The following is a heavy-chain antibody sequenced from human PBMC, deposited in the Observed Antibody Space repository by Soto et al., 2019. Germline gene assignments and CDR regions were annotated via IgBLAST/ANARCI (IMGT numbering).Heavy chain of an antibody. D-gene: IGHD7-27*01. CDR2: IYWDDDR. CDR3: GHRPQRGTTLDY. Sequence: QITLKESGPTLVKLTQTLTLTCTFSGFSLSTSGVNVGWIRQPPGKALEWLALIYWDDDRLYTPSLKSRLTITKDTSKNQVVLTMTNMDPVDTATYYCGHRPQRGTTLDYWGQGTLVTVSS. J-gene: IGHJ4*02. V-gene: IGHV2-5*02. CDR1: GFSLSTSGVN.